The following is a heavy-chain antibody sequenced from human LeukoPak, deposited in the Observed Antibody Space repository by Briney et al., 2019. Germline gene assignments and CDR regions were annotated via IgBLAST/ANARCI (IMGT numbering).Heavy chain of an antibody. V-gene: IGHV4-39*07. J-gene: IGHJ3*02. CDR2: NDYRGNS. D-gene: IGHD2-2*01. CDR3: ARAGYCDSTTCPDAFDI. CDR1: GGSVSSRGYY. Sequence: SETLSLTCTVSGGSVSSRGYYWGWIRQPPGKGLEWIGSNDYRGNSYYIPSLKSRVTISIDTSKNQLSLRLTSVTAADTAVYYCARAGYCDSTTCPDAFDIWGQGTKVTVSS.